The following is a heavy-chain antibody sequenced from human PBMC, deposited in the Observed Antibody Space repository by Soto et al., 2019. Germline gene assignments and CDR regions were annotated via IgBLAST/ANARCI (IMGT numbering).Heavy chain of an antibody. CDR2: IWYDGSNK. V-gene: IGHV3-33*01. D-gene: IGHD6-6*01. J-gene: IGHJ6*03. CDR1: GFTFSSYG. Sequence: ESGGGVVQPGRSLRLSCAASGFTFSSYGMHWVRQAPGKGLEWVAVIWYDGSNKYYADSVKGRFTISRDNSKNTLYLQMNSLRAEDTAVYYCAREGKLYSSSVGYYYYYMDVWGKGTTVTVSS. CDR3: AREGKLYSSSVGYYYYYMDV.